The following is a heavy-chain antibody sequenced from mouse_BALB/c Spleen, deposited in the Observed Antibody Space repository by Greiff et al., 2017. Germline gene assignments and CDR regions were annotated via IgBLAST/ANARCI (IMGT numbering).Heavy chain of an antibody. V-gene: IGHV3-8*02. Sequence: VQLKQSGPSLVKPSQTLSLPCSVTGDSLTSGYWNWIRKFPGNKLEYMGYISYSGSTYYNPSLKSRISITRDTSKNQYYLQLNSVTTEDTATYYCAREIYYHFDVWGAGTTVTVSS. CDR2: ISYSGST. D-gene: IGHD2-1*01. J-gene: IGHJ1*01. CDR1: GDSLTSGY. CDR3: AREIYYHFDV.